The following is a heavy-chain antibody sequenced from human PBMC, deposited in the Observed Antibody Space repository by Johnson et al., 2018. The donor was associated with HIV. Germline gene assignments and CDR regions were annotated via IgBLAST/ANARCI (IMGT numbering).Heavy chain of an antibody. Sequence: QVQLVESGGGLVQPGGSLRLSCAASGFTFSSYGMHWVRQAPGKGLEWVAVIWFDGSNKYYADSVKGLFTISRDNSKNTLYLQMNSLRAEDTAVYYCASEGGWELRAFDIWGQGTMVTVSS. V-gene: IGHV3-33*01. CDR3: ASEGGWELRAFDI. J-gene: IGHJ3*02. D-gene: IGHD1-26*01. CDR1: GFTFSSYG. CDR2: IWFDGSNK.